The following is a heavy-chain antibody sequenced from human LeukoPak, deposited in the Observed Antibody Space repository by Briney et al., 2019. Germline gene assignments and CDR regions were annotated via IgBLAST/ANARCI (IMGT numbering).Heavy chain of an antibody. CDR1: GYTFTSYA. J-gene: IGHJ4*02. D-gene: IGHD3-9*01. CDR2: INAGNGNT. CDR3: ARDKLTGYYIFDY. Sequence: ASVKVSCKASGYTFTSYAMHWVRQAPGQRLEWMGWINAGNGNTKYSQKFQGRVTITRDTSASTAYMELSSLRSEDTAVYYCARDKLTGYYIFDYWGQGTLVTVSS. V-gene: IGHV1-3*01.